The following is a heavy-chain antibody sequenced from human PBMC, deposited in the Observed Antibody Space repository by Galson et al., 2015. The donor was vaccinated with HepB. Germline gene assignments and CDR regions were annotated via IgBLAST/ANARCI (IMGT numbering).Heavy chain of an antibody. CDR3: LRRAYNHGTFNY. J-gene: IGHJ4*02. Sequence: SLRLSCAASGFTFSFYWMHWVRQAPGKGPVWVSSLNNNGTTTSYADSVTGRFTVSRDNSESTLFLQINSLRADDTAVYYCLRRAYNHGTFNYWGQGTQVTVSS. V-gene: IGHV3-74*01. D-gene: IGHD5-18*01. CDR2: LNNNGTTT. CDR1: GFTFSFYW.